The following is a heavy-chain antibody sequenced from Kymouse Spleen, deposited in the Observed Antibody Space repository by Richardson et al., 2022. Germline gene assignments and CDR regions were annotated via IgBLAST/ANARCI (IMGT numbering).Heavy chain of an antibody. J-gene: IGHJ4*02. CDR2: IKSKTDGGTT. D-gene: IGHD3-10*01. V-gene: IGHV3-15*01. CDR3: TTELWFGELGNY. Sequence: EVQLVESGGGLVKPGGSLRLSCAASGFTFSNAWMSWVRQAPGKGLEWVGRIKSKTDGGTTDYAAPVKGRFTISRDDSKNTLYLQMNSLKTEDTAVYYCTTELWFGELGNYWGQGTLVTVSS. CDR1: GFTFSNAW.